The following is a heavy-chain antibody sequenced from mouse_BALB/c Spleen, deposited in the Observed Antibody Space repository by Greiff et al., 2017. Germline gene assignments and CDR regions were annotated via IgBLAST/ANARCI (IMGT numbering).Heavy chain of an antibody. D-gene: IGHD1-1*01. J-gene: IGHJ1*01. CDR3: ARAYGSSYWYFDV. CDR2: IWGDGST. Sequence: VQRVESGPGLVAPSQSLSITCTVSGFSLTGYGVNWVRQPPGKGLEWLGMIWGDGSTDYNSALKSRLSISKDNSKSQVFLKMNSLQTDDTARYYCARAYGSSYWYFDVWGAGTTVTVSS. V-gene: IGHV2-6-7*01. CDR1: GFSLTGYG.